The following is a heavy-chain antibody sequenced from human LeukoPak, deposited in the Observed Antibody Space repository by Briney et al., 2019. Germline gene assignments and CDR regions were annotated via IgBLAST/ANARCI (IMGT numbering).Heavy chain of an antibody. CDR2: IYNTGRT. J-gene: IGHJ4*02. Sequence: SETLSPTCSVSGGSITNYYWSWIRQSPGKGLEWIGFIYNTGRTNYNPSLQSRVTMSIDTSKNQFSLKLSSVTAADTAVYYCARQGELAIDYWGQGTLVTVSS. V-gene: IGHV4-59*08. CDR1: GGSITNYY. D-gene: IGHD1-26*01. CDR3: ARQGELAIDY.